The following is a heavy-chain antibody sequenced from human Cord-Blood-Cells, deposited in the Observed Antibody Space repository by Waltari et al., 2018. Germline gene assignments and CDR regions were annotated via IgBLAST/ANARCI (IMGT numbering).Heavy chain of an antibody. V-gene: IGHV3-30*18. Sequence: QVQLVESGGGVVQPGRSLRLSCAASGFTSSSYGLHWVLQAPGKGLGWVAVISYDGSNKYDADSVKGRFTIARDNSKNTLYLQMNSLRAEDTAVYYCAKVVSRYSYGYYFDYWGQGTLVTVSS. CDR3: AKVVSRYSYGYYFDY. D-gene: IGHD5-18*01. J-gene: IGHJ4*02. CDR1: GFTSSSYG. CDR2: ISYDGSNK.